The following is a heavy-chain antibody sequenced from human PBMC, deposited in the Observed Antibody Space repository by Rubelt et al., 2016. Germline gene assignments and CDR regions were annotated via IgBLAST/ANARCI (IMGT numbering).Heavy chain of an antibody. CDR1: GGSFSGYY. CDR2: INHSGST. D-gene: IGHD3-22*01. J-gene: IGHJ4*02. CDR3: ARDDYYDSSGYYY. V-gene: IGHV4-34*02. Sequence: QVQLQQWGTGLLKSSETLSLTCAVYGGSFSGYYWSWIRQPPGKGLEWIGEINHSGSTNYNPSLKSRVTISVDTSKNQFSLKLSSVTAADTAVYYCARDDYYDSSGYYYWGQGTLVTVSS.